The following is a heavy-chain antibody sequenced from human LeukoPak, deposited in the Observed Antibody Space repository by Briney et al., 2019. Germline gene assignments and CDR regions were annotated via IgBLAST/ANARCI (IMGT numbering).Heavy chain of an antibody. J-gene: IGHJ4*02. D-gene: IGHD6-19*01. CDR2: ISYDGSNK. Sequence: GGSLRLSCAASGFTFSSYGMHWVRQAPGKGLEWVAVISYDGSNKYYADSVKGRFTISRDNSKNTLYLQMNSLRAEDTAVYYCAKEQRGALYSSGWYSYFDYWGQGTLVTVSS. CDR3: AKEQRGALYSSGWYSYFDY. CDR1: GFTFSSYG. V-gene: IGHV3-30*18.